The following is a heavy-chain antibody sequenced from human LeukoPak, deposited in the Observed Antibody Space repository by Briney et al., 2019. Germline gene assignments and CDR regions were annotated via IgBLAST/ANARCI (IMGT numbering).Heavy chain of an antibody. CDR2: IYYSGST. V-gene: IGHV4-39*07. D-gene: IGHD3-9*01. J-gene: IGHJ4*02. CDR1: GGSISSSSYY. Sequence: PSETLSLTCTVSGGSISSSSYYWGWIRQPPGKGLEWIGSIYYSGSTYYNPSLKSRVTISVDTSKNQFSLKLSSVTAADTAVYYCARGFDILTGYGYWGQGTLVTVSS. CDR3: ARGFDILTGYGY.